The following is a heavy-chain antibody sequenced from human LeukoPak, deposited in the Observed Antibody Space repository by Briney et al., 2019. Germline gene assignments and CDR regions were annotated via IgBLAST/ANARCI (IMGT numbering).Heavy chain of an antibody. CDR1: GFTFSTCG. D-gene: IGHD6-25*01. CDR2: IRYGGSDI. V-gene: IGHV3-30*02. CDR3: AKEPYSSVYYFYYMDV. Sequence: GGSLRLSCAASGFTFSTCGMHWVRQAPGKGLEWVAFIRYGGSDIYYGDSVKCRFTISRDNSKNTLYLQMNSLRGEDTAVYYCAKEPYSSVYYFYYMDVWGKGTTVTVSS. J-gene: IGHJ6*03.